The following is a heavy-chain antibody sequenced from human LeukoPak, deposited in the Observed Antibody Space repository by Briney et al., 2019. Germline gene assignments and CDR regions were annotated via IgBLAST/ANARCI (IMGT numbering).Heavy chain of an antibody. CDR2: ISAYSGNT. J-gene: IGHJ4*02. CDR1: GYTLTSYG. Sequence: ASVYVSCMPSGYTLTSYGTSWVRPAPEERLGWVGWISAYSGNTDYAQRLQGRITMTTDTPTSTAYMELRSLRSDDTAVYYCARDLTSSGKYGEIDFWGQGTRVTVSS. D-gene: IGHD1-26*01. V-gene: IGHV1-18*01. CDR3: ARDLTSSGKYGEIDF.